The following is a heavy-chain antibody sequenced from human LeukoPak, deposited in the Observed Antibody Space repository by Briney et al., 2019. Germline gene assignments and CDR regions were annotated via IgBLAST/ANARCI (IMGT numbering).Heavy chain of an antibody. CDR2: IYYSGST. CDR1: GGSISSSSYY. CDR3: ANSSIDTYYFDSSTSGVAFDI. D-gene: IGHD3-22*01. V-gene: IGHV4-39*01. Sequence: SETLSLTCKVSGGSISSSSYYWGWVRQPPGKGLEWIGTIYYSGSTYYNPSLKSRVTISVDTSKNQFSLKLSSVTAADAAVYYCANSSIDTYYFDSSTSGVAFDIWGQGTMVTVFS. J-gene: IGHJ3*02.